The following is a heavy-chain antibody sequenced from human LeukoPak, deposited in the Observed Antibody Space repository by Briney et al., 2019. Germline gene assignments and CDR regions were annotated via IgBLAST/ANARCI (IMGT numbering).Heavy chain of an antibody. D-gene: IGHD5-24*01. CDR3: ARTIEMATISYFDY. J-gene: IGHJ4*02. Sequence: PGGSLRLSCAASGFTFRSYGMSWVRQAPGKGLEWVSAISGSGGSTHYADSVKGRFTISRDNAKNSLYLQMNSLRAGDTAVYYCARTIEMATISYFDYWGQGTLVTVSS. CDR2: ISGSGGST. CDR1: GFTFRSYG. V-gene: IGHV3-23*01.